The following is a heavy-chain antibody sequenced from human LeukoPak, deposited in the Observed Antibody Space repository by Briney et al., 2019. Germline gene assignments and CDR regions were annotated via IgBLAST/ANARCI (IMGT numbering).Heavy chain of an antibody. V-gene: IGHV4-34*01. J-gene: IGHJ4*02. Sequence: SETLSLTCAVYGGSFSGYYWSWIRQPPGKGLEWIGEINHSGSTNYNPSLKSRVTISVDTSKNQSSLKLSSVTAADTAVYYCASRNWARDYWGQGTLVTVSS. CDR2: INHSGST. D-gene: IGHD7-27*01. CDR3: ASRNWARDY. CDR1: GGSFSGYY.